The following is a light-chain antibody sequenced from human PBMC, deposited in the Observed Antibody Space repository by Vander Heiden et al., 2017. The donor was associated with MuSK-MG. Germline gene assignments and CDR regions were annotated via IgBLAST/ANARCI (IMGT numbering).Light chain of an antibody. CDR2: GAS. Sequence: EIVLTQSPGTLSLSPGARATLSCRASQSVSSSYLAWYQQKPGQAPRLLIYGASSRATGIPDRFSGSGSGTAFTLTISRLEPEDFAVYYCQQDGSSPRTFGQGTKLEIK. V-gene: IGKV3-20*01. CDR1: QSVSSSY. J-gene: IGKJ2*01. CDR3: QQDGSSPRT.